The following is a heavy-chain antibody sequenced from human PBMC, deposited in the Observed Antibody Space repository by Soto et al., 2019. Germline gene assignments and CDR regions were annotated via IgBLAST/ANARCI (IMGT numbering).Heavy chain of an antibody. Sequence: QVQLQESGPGLVKPSQTLSLTCTVSGGSISSGGYYWTWIRQHTGKGLEWIGYNYYSGITYYNPSLKSRVTISLDTSKNQCSLKLSSVTAADTAVSYCARGSSIAGLYYGMDVWGQGTTVTVSS. J-gene: IGHJ6*02. CDR2: NYYSGIT. D-gene: IGHD6-6*01. CDR1: GGSISSGGYY. CDR3: ARGSSIAGLYYGMDV. V-gene: IGHV4-31*03.